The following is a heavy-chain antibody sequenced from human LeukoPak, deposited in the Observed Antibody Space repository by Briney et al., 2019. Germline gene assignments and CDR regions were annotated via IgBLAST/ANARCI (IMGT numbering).Heavy chain of an antibody. CDR1: GGSFSGYY. D-gene: IGHD3-16*01. Sequence: SETLSLTCAVYGGSFSGYYWSWIRQPPGKGLEWIGEINHSGSTNYNPSLKSRVTISVDTSKKQFSLKLSSVTAADTAVYYCARVGGGREIDYWGQGTLVTVSS. V-gene: IGHV4-34*01. J-gene: IGHJ4*02. CDR3: ARVGGGREIDY. CDR2: INHSGST.